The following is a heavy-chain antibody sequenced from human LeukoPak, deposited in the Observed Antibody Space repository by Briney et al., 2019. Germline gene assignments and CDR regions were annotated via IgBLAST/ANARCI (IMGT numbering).Heavy chain of an antibody. CDR1: GYTFTGYY. D-gene: IGHD3-16*02. CDR3: ARPYDYVWGSYRSPDNAFDI. Sequence: GALVKVSCKASGYTFTGYYMHWVRQAPGQGLEWMGWINPNSGGTNYAQKFQGRVTMTRDTSISTAYMELGRLRSDDTAVYYCARPYDYVWGSYRSPDNAFDIWGQGTMVTVSS. CDR2: INPNSGGT. V-gene: IGHV1-2*02. J-gene: IGHJ3*02.